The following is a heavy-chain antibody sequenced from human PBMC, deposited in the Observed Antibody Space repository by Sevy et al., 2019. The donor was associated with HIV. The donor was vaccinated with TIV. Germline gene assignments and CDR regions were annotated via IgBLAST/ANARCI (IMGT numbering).Heavy chain of an antibody. D-gene: IGHD3-10*01. CDR2: ISTTSSYI. Sequence: GGFLRLSCAASGFTFSSYGMNWVRQAPGQGLEWISSISTTSSYIFYADSVKGRFTISRDNAKNSVYLQMNSLRAEDTAVYYDARETLSLVQGVPGAFDVWGQGTMVTVSS. V-gene: IGHV3-21*01. CDR1: GFTFSSYG. J-gene: IGHJ3*01. CDR3: ARETLSLVQGVPGAFDV.